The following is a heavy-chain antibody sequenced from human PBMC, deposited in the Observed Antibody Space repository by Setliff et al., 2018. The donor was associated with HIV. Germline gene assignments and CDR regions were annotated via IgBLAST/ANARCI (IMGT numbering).Heavy chain of an antibody. V-gene: IGHV3-23*01. CDR3: AKGQWLRGL. CDR1: GFTFSSYA. J-gene: IGHJ4*02. CDR2: ISGSGGST. D-gene: IGHD5-12*01. Sequence: SGGSLRLSCAASGFTFSSYAMNWVRQAPATGLEWVSSISGSGGSTYYADSVKGRFTISRDNSKNTLYLQMNSLRAEDTAVYYCAKGQWLRGLWGQGTLVTVSS.